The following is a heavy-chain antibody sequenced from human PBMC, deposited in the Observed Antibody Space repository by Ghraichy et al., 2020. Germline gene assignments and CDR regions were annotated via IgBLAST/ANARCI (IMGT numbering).Heavy chain of an antibody. CDR1: GYTLTELS. V-gene: IGHV1-24*01. Sequence: ASVKVSCKVSGYTLTELSMHWVRQAPGKGLEWMGGFDPEDGETIYAQKFQGRVTMTEDTSTDTAYMELSSLRSEDTAVYYCATEGYSSSWYFLFDPWGQGTLVTVSS. J-gene: IGHJ5*02. CDR3: ATEGYSSSWYFLFDP. D-gene: IGHD6-13*01. CDR2: FDPEDGET.